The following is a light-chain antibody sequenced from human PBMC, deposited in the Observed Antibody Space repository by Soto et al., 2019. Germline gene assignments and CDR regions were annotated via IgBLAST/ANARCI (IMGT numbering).Light chain of an antibody. Sequence: EIVMTQSPATLSVSPGERATLSCRASQSVSSDLAWYHQKPGQAPRLLIYGASTRATGIPARFSGSGSGTDFALTISSLQSEDFAVYYCQQRSNWPLITFGQGTRLEIK. J-gene: IGKJ5*01. V-gene: IGKV3-15*01. CDR1: QSVSSD. CDR2: GAS. CDR3: QQRSNWPLIT.